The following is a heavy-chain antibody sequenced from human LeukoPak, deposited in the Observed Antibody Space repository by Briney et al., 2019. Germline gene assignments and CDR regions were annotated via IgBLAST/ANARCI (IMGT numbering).Heavy chain of an antibody. V-gene: IGHV1-46*01. J-gene: IGHJ5*02. Sequence: GASVKVSCKASGYTFSSYHMHWVRQAPGQGLEWMGIINPSSSNRWSAQKFQGRVTMTSDTSTSTVYMELSSLRSEDTAVYFCARDHSSGASTTWFDPWGQGTLVTVSS. CDR3: ARDHSSGASTTWFDP. D-gene: IGHD2-15*01. CDR2: INPSSSNR. CDR1: GYTFSSYH.